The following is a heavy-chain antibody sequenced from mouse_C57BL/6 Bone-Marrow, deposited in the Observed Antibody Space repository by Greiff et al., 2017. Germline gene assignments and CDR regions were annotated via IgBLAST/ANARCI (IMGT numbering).Heavy chain of an antibody. Sequence: EVQRVESGGGLVKPGGSLKLSCAASGFTFSSYAMSWVRQTPEKRLEWVATISDGGSYTYYPDNVKGRFTISRDNAKNNLYLQMSHLKSEDTAMYYCARDGIYYYGSSYYFDYWGQGTTLTVSS. V-gene: IGHV5-4*01. J-gene: IGHJ2*01. CDR1: GFTFSSYA. CDR3: ARDGIYYYGSSYYFDY. CDR2: ISDGGSYT. D-gene: IGHD1-1*01.